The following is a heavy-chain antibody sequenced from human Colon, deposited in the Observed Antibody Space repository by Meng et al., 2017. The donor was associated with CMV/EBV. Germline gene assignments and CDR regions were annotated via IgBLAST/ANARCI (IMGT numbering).Heavy chain of an antibody. V-gene: IGHV4-38-2*02. CDR3: ARDIYGSGSYAIVY. CDR2: VYHTVST. D-gene: IGHD3-10*01. Sequence: CTVFNDSISSPYYWGWIRQSPGKGLEWIGSVYHTVSTYYNPPLESRVTISVDTSKNQFSLKLNSVTAADTAVYYCARDIYGSGSYAIVYWGQGTLVTVSS. CDR1: NDSISSPYY. J-gene: IGHJ4*02.